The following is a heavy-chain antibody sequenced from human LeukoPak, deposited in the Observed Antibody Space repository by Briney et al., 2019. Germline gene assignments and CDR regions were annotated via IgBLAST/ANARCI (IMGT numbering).Heavy chain of an antibody. CDR1: GFNFETYS. Sequence: GGSLRLSCSPSGFNFETYSMYWVRQAPGKGLEWLSYINSAGNIIYYADSVKGRFTVSRDNTRKSLSLEMNTLRVEDTAIYYCARDHLGYSFDYWGQGTLVTVSS. CDR3: ARDHLGYSFDY. J-gene: IGHJ4*02. V-gene: IGHV3-48*04. D-gene: IGHD3-22*01. CDR2: INSAGNII.